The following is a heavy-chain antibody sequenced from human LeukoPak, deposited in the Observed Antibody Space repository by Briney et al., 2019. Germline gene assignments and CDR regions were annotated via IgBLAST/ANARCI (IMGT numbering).Heavy chain of an antibody. CDR3: ARVAGDFWSGYYFDY. Sequence: GGSLRLSCAASGFTFSSYSMNWVRQAPGKGLGWVSSISSSSSYIYYADSVKGRFTISRDNAKNSLYLQMNSLRAEDTAVYYCARVAGDFWSGYYFDYWGQGTLVTVSS. V-gene: IGHV3-21*04. D-gene: IGHD3-3*01. CDR2: ISSSSSYI. CDR1: GFTFSSYS. J-gene: IGHJ4*02.